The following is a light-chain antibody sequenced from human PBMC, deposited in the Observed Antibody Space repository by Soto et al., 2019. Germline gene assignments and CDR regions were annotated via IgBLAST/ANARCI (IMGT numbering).Light chain of an antibody. CDR2: AAS. CDR1: QGISSY. Sequence: IQLTQSPSSLSASVGDRVTITCRASQGISSYLAWYQQKPGKAPKLLIYAASTLQSGVPSRFSGSGSGTDFTLTISSLQPEDFAAYYCQQSYSTPQELTFGGGTKVDIK. CDR3: QQSYSTPQELT. V-gene: IGKV1-9*01. J-gene: IGKJ4*01.